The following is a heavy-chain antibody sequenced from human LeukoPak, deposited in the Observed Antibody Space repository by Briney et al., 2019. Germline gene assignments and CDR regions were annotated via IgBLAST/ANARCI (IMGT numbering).Heavy chain of an antibody. V-gene: IGHV4-30-2*01. Sequence: SETLTLTCAVSGGSISSGGYSWSWIRQPPGKGLEWIGYIYHSGSTYYNPSLKSRVTISVDRSKNQFSLKLSSVTAADTAVYYCASGYCSGGRCYPDYWGQGTLVTVSS. CDR1: GGSISSGGYS. CDR3: ASGYCSGGRCYPDY. CDR2: IYHSGST. J-gene: IGHJ4*02. D-gene: IGHD2-15*01.